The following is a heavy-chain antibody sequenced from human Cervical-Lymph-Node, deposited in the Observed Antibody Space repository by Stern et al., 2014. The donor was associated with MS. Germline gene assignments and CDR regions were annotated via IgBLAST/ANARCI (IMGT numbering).Heavy chain of an antibody. CDR1: GFTFSSYG. CDR2: IWDDGSIK. CDR3: ARSSSPSPYYYYGMDV. J-gene: IGHJ6*02. D-gene: IGHD6-13*01. Sequence: QVQLVHSGGGVVQPGRSLRLSCAASGFTFSSYGMHWVRQAPGKGLERVAVIWDDGSIKYYADSGKGRVTSYQGNYKNTLYLQMNSRRAEDTAVYYCARSSSPSPYYYYGMDVWGQGTTVTVSS. V-gene: IGHV3-33*01.